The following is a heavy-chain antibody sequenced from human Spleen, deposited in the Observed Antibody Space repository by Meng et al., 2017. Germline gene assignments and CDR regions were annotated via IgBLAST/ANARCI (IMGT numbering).Heavy chain of an antibody. CDR3: ARGPTTMAHDFDY. V-gene: IGHV4-34*01. Sequence: QGHLKQWGAGLLKPSETLSLTCVVSGGSFSDYYWSWIHQPPGKGLEWIGEINHSGSTNYNPSLESRATISVDTSQNNLSLKLSSVTAADSAVYYCARGPTTMAHDFDYWGQGTLVTVSS. CDR1: GGSFSDYY. D-gene: IGHD4-11*01. J-gene: IGHJ4*02. CDR2: INHSGST.